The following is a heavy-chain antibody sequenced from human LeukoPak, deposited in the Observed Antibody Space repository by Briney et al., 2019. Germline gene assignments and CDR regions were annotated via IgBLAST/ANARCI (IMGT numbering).Heavy chain of an antibody. J-gene: IGHJ4*02. CDR3: AREREMRRTDY. V-gene: IGHV1-69*04. Sequence: ASVKVSCKASGGTFSSYAISWVRQAPGQGLEWMGRIIPILGIANYAQKFQGRVTIIADKSTSTAYMELSSLRSEDTAVYYCAREREMRRTDYWGQGTLVTVSS. CDR1: GGTFSSYA. CDR2: IIPILGIA. D-gene: IGHD5-24*01.